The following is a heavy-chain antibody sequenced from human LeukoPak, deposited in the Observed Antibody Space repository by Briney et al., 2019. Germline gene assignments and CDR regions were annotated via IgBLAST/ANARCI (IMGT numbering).Heavy chain of an antibody. CDR1: GYTLTELS. CDR2: FDPEDGET. V-gene: IGHV1-24*01. Sequence: ASVKVSCKVSGYTLTELSMHWVRQAPGKGLEWMGGFDPEDGETIYAQKFQGRVTMTEDTSTDTAYMELSSLRSEDTAVYYCATDVRCSSTSCYSNYFDYWGQGTLVTVSS. D-gene: IGHD2-2*02. J-gene: IGHJ4*02. CDR3: ATDVRCSSTSCYSNYFDY.